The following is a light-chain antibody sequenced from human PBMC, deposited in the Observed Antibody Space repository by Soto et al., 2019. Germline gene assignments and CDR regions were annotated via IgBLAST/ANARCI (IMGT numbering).Light chain of an antibody. Sequence: EIVMTQSPATLSVSPGERATLSCSASQSVSSTLAWYQQKPGQAPRLLIYGASTRATGIPARFSGSGSGTECTITSSSLPSDDFAVYYWHQDNNWPLWKFGQGTKVEIK. CDR1: QSVSST. J-gene: IGKJ1*01. CDR3: HQDNNWPLWK. CDR2: GAS. V-gene: IGKV3-15*01.